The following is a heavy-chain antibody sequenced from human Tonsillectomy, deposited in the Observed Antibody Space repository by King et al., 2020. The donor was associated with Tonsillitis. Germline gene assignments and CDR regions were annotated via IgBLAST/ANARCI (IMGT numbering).Heavy chain of an antibody. D-gene: IGHD2-15*01. Sequence: VQLVESGAEVKKPGASVKVSCKASGYTFTGYYMHWVRQAPGQGLEWMGWINPNSGGTNYAQKFQGRVTMTRDTSISTAYMELSRLRSDDTAVYYCARDRSGGSFEPWVDYWGQGTLVTVSS. J-gene: IGHJ4*02. CDR3: ARDRSGGSFEPWVDY. CDR1: GYTFTGYY. V-gene: IGHV1-2*02. CDR2: INPNSGGT.